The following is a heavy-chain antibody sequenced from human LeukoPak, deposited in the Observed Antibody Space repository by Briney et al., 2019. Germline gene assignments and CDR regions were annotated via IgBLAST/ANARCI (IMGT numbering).Heavy chain of an antibody. CDR1: GFTFSSYA. V-gene: IGHV3-23*01. Sequence: PRGSLRLSCAASGFTFSSYAMNWVRQAPGKGLEWVSSISYSGSTYYADSVKGRFTISRVNSKSTLYLQMNSLRAEDTALYYCAKGSGGVTTTIDHWGQGTLVTASS. D-gene: IGHD2-21*02. CDR3: AKGSGGVTTTIDH. CDR2: ISYSGST. J-gene: IGHJ4*02.